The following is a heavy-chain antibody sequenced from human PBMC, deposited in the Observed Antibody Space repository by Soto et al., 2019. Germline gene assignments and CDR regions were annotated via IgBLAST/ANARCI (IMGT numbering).Heavy chain of an antibody. V-gene: IGHV3-30-3*01. Sequence: QVQVVESGGGVVQPGRSLRLSCTASGFTFSTYAMHWVRQAPGKGLEWVAFISSDGGTKFYGDSVKGRFTISRDNSKNTLSLQMNSLRGEDTAVYYCARDQKGEGGIDYWGQGTLVTVSS. CDR2: ISSDGGTK. CDR1: GFTFSTYA. D-gene: IGHD1-20*01. CDR3: ARDQKGEGGIDY. J-gene: IGHJ4*02.